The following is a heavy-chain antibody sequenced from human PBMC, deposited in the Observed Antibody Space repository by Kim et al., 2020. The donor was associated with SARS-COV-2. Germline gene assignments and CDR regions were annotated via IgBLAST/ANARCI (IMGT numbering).Heavy chain of an antibody. CDR1: GFTFDDYT. CDR3: AKDYSGYGAGTFFDY. J-gene: IGHJ4*02. D-gene: IGHD5-12*01. Sequence: GGSLRLSCAASGFTFDDYTMHWVRQAPGKGLEWVSLISWDGGSTYYADSVKGRFTISRDNSKNSLYLQMNSLRTEDTALYYCAKDYSGYGAGTFFDYWGQGTLVTVSS. CDR2: ISWDGGST. V-gene: IGHV3-43*01.